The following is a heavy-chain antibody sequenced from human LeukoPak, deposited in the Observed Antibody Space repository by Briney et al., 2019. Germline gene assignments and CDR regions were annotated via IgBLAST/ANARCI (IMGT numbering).Heavy chain of an antibody. D-gene: IGHD4-17*01. Sequence: ASVKVSYKASGYTFTGYYMHWVRQAPGQGLEWMGRINPNSGGTNYAQKFQGRVTMTRDTSISTAYMELSRLRSDDTAVYYCARAYMTTVTTFDCWGQGTLVTVSS. CDR1: GYTFTGYY. V-gene: IGHV1-2*06. CDR3: ARAYMTTVTTFDC. J-gene: IGHJ4*02. CDR2: INPNSGGT.